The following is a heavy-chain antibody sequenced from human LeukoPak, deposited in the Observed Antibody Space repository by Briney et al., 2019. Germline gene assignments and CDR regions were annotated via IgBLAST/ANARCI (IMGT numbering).Heavy chain of an antibody. Sequence: PGGSLRLSCAASGFTFDDYAMHWVRQAPGKGLEWVSLISGDGGSTYYADSVKGRFTISRDNSKNSLYLQMNSLRTEDTALYYCARDLGYCSSTSCPIDYWGQGTLVTVSS. CDR3: ARDLGYCSSTSCPIDY. V-gene: IGHV3-43*02. CDR1: GFTFDDYA. D-gene: IGHD2-2*03. J-gene: IGHJ4*02. CDR2: ISGDGGST.